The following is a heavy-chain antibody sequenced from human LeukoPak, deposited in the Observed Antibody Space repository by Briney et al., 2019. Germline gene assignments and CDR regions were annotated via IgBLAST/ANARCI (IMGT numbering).Heavy chain of an antibody. CDR1: GGSISRSNYY. CDR2: FYYSGTT. Sequence: ASETLSLTCAVSGGSISRSNYYWGWIRQPPGKGLEWIGSFYYSGTTYYNPSLKSRVTISVDTSKNQFSLKLSSVTAADTAVYYCARALHGGSYFLDYWGQGTLVTVSS. CDR3: ARALHGGSYFLDY. D-gene: IGHD1-26*01. J-gene: IGHJ4*02. V-gene: IGHV4-39*01.